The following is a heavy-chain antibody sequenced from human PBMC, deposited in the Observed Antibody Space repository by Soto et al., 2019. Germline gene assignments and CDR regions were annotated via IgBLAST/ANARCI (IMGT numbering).Heavy chain of an antibody. V-gene: IGHV1-18*01. CDR1: GYTFTSYG. D-gene: IGHD3-22*01. CDR3: ARDFWGKRSYYDSSAYEYYFDY. CDR2: ISTYNGNT. Sequence: QVQLEQSGAEVKKPGASVKVSCKASGYTFTSYGISWVRQAPGQGLEWMGWISTYNGNTKYAQKLQGRVTMTTDTSTSKVYMELRSLRSDDTAVYYCARDFWGKRSYYDSSAYEYYFDYWGQGTLVTVSS. J-gene: IGHJ4*02.